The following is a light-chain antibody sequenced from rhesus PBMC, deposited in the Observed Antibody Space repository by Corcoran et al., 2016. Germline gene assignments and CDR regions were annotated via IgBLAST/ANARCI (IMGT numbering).Light chain of an antibody. J-gene: IGKJ1*01. Sequence: DIQMTQSPSSLSASVGDTVTITCRASQSISSWLAWYQQKPGKPPKLLIYKASTLQSGVPSRFSGSGSGTDFTLTISSLQSEDFATYYCQQYSSSPWTFGQGTKVEIK. CDR3: QQYSSSPWT. CDR2: KAS. V-gene: IGKV1-22*01. CDR1: QSISSW.